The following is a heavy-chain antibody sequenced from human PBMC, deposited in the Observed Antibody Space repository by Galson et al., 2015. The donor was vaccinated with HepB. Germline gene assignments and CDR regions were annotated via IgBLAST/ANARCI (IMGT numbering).Heavy chain of an antibody. V-gene: IGHV1-24*01. D-gene: IGHD6-13*01. J-gene: IGHJ6*02. Sequence: SVKVSCKVSGYTLTELSMHWVRQAPGKGLEWMGGFDPEDGETIYAQKFQGRVTMTEDTSTDTAYMELSSLRSEDTAVYYCATDSIAAAGTRYYGMDVWGQGTTVTVSS. CDR2: FDPEDGET. CDR1: GYTLTELS. CDR3: ATDSIAAAGTRYYGMDV.